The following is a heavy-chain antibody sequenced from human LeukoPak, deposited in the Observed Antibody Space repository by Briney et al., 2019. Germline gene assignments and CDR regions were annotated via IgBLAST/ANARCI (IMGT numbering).Heavy chain of an antibody. D-gene: IGHD2-15*01. Sequence: PSETLSLTCTVSGYSISSGYYWGWIRQPPGKGLEWIGEINHSGSTNYNPSLKSRVTISVDTSKNQFSLKLSSVTAADTAVYYCARSRLVMVAATPPFDYWGQGTLVTVSS. CDR2: INHSGST. J-gene: IGHJ4*02. CDR3: ARSRLVMVAATPPFDY. V-gene: IGHV4-38-2*02. CDR1: GYSISSGYY.